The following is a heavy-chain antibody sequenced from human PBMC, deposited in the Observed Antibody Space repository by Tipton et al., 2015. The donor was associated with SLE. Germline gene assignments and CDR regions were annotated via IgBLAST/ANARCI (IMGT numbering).Heavy chain of an antibody. CDR1: GGSISSSSYY. Sequence: TLSLTCTVSGGSISSSSYYWGWIRQPPGKGLEWIGSIYYSGSTYYNPSLKSRVSISVDTSKNQFSLKLSSVTAADTAVYYCARQVDTEAVGSWNFAFWGRGTLVTVSS. CDR2: IYYSGST. CDR3: ARQVDTEAVGSWNFAF. V-gene: IGHV4-39*01. J-gene: IGHJ2*01. D-gene: IGHD5-18*01.